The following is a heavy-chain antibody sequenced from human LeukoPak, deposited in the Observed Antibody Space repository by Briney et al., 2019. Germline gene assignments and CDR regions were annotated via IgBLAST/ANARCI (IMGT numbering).Heavy chain of an antibody. Sequence: GGSLRLSCTASGFTFTNYGLHWFRQAPGKGLEWVALISYDGNDKYCSDSVKGRFTISRDNSKNTLFLQMNSLRAEDTALYYCAKDLLVWYGELSPSGYWGQGTLVTVSS. CDR3: AKDLLVWYGELSPSGY. D-gene: IGHD3-10*01. CDR1: GFTFTNYG. J-gene: IGHJ4*02. V-gene: IGHV3-30*18. CDR2: ISYDGNDK.